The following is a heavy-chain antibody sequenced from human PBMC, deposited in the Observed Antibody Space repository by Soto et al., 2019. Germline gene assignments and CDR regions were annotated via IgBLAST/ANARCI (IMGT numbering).Heavy chain of an antibody. CDR2: IIPIFGTA. D-gene: IGHD3-22*01. J-gene: IGHJ3*02. Sequence: RASVKVSCKASGGTFSSYAISWVRQAPGQGLEWMGGIIPIFGTANYAQKFQGRVTITADKSTSTAYMELSSLRSEDTAVYYCAGSHNYYDSSGYYWFGAFDIWGQGTMVTVSS. CDR3: AGSHNYYDSSGYYWFGAFDI. V-gene: IGHV1-69*06. CDR1: GGTFSSYA.